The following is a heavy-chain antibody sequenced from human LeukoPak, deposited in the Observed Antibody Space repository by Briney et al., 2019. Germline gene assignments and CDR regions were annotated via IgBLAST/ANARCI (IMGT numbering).Heavy chain of an antibody. J-gene: IGHJ5*02. Sequence: PSETLSLTCTVSGGSISSGGYFWSWIRQHPGKGLEWIGYIYYSGSTYYNPSLKSRVSISVDTSKNQFSLKLSSVTAADTAVYYCARMGSQWFTYNNWFDPWGQGTLVTVSS. D-gene: IGHD3-22*01. CDR3: ARMGSQWFTYNNWFDP. V-gene: IGHV4-31*03. CDR1: GGSISSGGYF. CDR2: IYYSGST.